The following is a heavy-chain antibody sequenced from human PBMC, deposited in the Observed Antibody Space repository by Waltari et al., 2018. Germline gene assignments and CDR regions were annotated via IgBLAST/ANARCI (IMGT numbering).Heavy chain of an antibody. CDR2: IYPGDSDT. CDR3: ARGNGDYDFWSGSERGYYVDY. V-gene: IGHV5-51*01. Sequence: EVQLVQSGAEVKKPGESLKISCKGSGYSFTSYWIGWVRQMPGKGLEWMGIIYPGDSDTRYSPSVQGQVTISADKSISTAYLQWSSLKASDTAMYYCARGNGDYDFWSGSERGYYVDYWGQGTLVTVSS. D-gene: IGHD3-3*01. J-gene: IGHJ4*02. CDR1: GYSFTSYW.